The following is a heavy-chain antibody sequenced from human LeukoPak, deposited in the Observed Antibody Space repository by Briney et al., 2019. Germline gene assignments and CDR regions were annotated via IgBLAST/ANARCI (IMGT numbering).Heavy chain of an antibody. Sequence: SETLSLTCTVYGGSISGYFWSWVRQPVGKGLEWIWRIYRSGSTKYNNYDPALGSRLTMSVDTSKNLCSLMLTSVTAANTAVYCCARRPTGVTGEAFDYWGQGTLVTGSS. D-gene: IGHD4-23*01. CDR3: ARRPTGVTGEAFDY. CDR2: IYRSGSTKYN. J-gene: IGHJ4*02. V-gene: IGHV4-59*10. CDR1: GGSISGYF.